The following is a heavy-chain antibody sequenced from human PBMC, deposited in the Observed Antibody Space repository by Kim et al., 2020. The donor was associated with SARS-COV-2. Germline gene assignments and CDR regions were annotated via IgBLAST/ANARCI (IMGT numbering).Heavy chain of an antibody. CDR1: GGSISSYY. CDR2: IYYTGST. V-gene: IGHV4-59*08. CDR3: ARQGRGYSGYVPGDYYYYGMDV. J-gene: IGHJ6*02. Sequence: SETLSLTCIVSGGSISSYYWSWIRQPPGKGLEWIGYIYYTGSTNYNPSLKSRVTISVDTSKNRFSLKLSSVTAADTAGYYCARQGRGYSGYVPGDYYYYGMDVWGQGTTVTVSS. D-gene: IGHD5-12*01.